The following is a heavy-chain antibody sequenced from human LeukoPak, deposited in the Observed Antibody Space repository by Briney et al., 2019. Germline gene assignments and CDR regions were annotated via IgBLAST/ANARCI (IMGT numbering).Heavy chain of an antibody. CDR2: MNPNSGNT. CDR1: GYTFTSYD. V-gene: IGHV1-8*01. D-gene: IGHD2-15*01. J-gene: IGHJ4*02. Sequence: ASVKVSCKASGYTFTSYDINWVRQATGQGLEWMGWMNPNSGNTGYAQKFQGRVTMTRNTSISTAYMELSSLRSEDTAAYYCARGPRSNIVVVDYWGQGTLVTVSS. CDR3: ARGPRSNIVVVDY.